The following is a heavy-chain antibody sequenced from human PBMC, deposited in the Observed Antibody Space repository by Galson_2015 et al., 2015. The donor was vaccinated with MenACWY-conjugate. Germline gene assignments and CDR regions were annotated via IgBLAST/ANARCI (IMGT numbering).Heavy chain of an antibody. CDR2: IDWDDDK. J-gene: IGHJ6*02. D-gene: IGHD3-22*01. CDR1: GFSLRTSGMC. V-gene: IGHV2-70*11. Sequence: PALVKPTQTLTLTCTFSGFSLRTSGMCVSWIRQPPGKALEWLARIDWDDDKYYSTSLKTRLTISKDTSKNQVVLTMTNMDPVDTATYYCARMRYYDSSGTYYYYGMDVWGQGTTVTVSS. CDR3: ARMRYYDSSGTYYYYGMDV.